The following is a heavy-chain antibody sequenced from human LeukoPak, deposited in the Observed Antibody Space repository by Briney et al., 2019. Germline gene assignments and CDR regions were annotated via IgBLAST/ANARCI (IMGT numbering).Heavy chain of an antibody. CDR2: IYYSGST. J-gene: IGHJ4*02. Sequence: PSETLSLTCTVSGGSISSSSYYWGWIRQPPGKGLEWIGSIYYSGSTYYNPSLNSRVTISVDTSKNQFSLKLSSVTAADTAVYYCARRDSSGYYPFDYWGQGTLVTVSS. V-gene: IGHV4-39*01. CDR3: ARRDSSGYYPFDY. CDR1: GGSISSSSYY. D-gene: IGHD3-22*01.